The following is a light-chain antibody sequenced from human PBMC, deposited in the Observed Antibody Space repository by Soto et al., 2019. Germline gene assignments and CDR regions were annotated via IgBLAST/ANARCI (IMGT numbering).Light chain of an antibody. J-gene: IGKJ5*01. CDR3: QQRSNWPPIT. CDR2: DAS. V-gene: IGKV3-11*01. CDR1: QSVSSY. Sequence: EIVLTKSPATLSLSPGERATLPCRASQSVSSYLAWYQQKPGQAPRLLIYDASNRATATPARVSGSGSGTDFTLTLSSLEPEDFAVYYCQQRSNWPPITFGQGTRLEIK.